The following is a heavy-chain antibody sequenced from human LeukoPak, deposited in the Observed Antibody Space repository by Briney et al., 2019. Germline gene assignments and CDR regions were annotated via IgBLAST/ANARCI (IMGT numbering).Heavy chain of an antibody. J-gene: IGHJ3*02. D-gene: IGHD2/OR15-2a*01. CDR2: ISLRGRT. Sequence: PSETLSLTCGVSGGSITTTNFWSWVRQPPGGGLEWIGEISLRGRTQYNPSLKSRVNISIDESKNHLYLSLASVTAADTAVYYCVRLNIKHGFDIWGQGTMVTVSS. CDR1: GGSITTTNF. V-gene: IGHV4-4*02. CDR3: VRLNIKHGFDI.